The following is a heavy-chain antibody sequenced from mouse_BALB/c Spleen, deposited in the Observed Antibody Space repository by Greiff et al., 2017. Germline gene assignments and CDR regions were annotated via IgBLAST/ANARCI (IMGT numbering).Heavy chain of an antibody. D-gene: IGHD2-3*01. J-gene: IGHJ3*01. V-gene: IGHV2-2*02. CDR3: ASPYDGYPAWFAY. Sequence: VQLQQSGPGLVQPSQSLSITCTVSGFSLTSYGVHWVRQSPGKGLEWLGVIWSGGSTDYNAAFISRLSISKDNSKSQVFFKMNSLQANDTAIYYCASPYDGYPAWFAYWGQGTLVTVSA. CDR1: GFSLTSYG. CDR2: IWSGGST.